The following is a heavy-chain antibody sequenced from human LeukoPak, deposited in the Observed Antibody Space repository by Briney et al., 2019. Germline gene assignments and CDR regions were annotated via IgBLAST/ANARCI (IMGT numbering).Heavy chain of an antibody. CDR2: IYYSGST. D-gene: IGHD5-18*01. J-gene: IGHJ4*02. CDR1: GASVSGSPYY. V-gene: IGHV4-39*07. Sequence: SETLSLTCTVSGASVSGSPYYWGWIRQPPGKGLEWIGSIYYSGSTYYNPSLKSRVTISVDTSKNQFSLKLSSVTAADTAVYYCARVWIQLWLFSRGPFDYWGQGTLVTVSS. CDR3: ARVWIQLWLFSRGPFDY.